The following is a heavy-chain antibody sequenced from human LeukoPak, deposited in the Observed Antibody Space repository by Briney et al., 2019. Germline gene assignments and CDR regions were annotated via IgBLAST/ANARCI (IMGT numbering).Heavy chain of an antibody. V-gene: IGHV1-69*04. J-gene: IGHJ5*02. D-gene: IGHD3-3*01. CDR3: ARDPITISPNWFDP. CDR2: IIPILGIA. Sequence: SVKVSYKASGGTFSSYAISWVRQAPGQGLEWMGRIIPILGIANYAQKFQGRVTITADKSTSTAYMELSSLRPEDTAVYYCARDPITISPNWFDPWGQGTLVTVSS. CDR1: GGTFSSYA.